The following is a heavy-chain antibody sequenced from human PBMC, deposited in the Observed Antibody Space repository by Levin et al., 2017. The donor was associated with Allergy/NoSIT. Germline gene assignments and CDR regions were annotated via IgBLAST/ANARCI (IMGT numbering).Heavy chain of an antibody. J-gene: IGHJ5*02. Sequence: PGGSLRLSCAASGFPFSTYGIHWVRQAPGKGLEWVALISYDGSSKSYADSVKGRFTISRDNSNNTLYLHMSSLRAEDTAVYYCATDGGMRYKYRSGSDNWFDTWGQGTLVTVSS. CDR2: ISYDGSSK. D-gene: IGHD3-10*01. CDR1: GFPFSTYG. CDR3: ATDGGMRYKYRSGSDNWFDT. V-gene: IGHV3-30*03.